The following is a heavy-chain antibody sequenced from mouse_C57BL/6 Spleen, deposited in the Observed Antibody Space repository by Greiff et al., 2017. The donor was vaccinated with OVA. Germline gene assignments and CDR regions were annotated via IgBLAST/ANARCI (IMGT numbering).Heavy chain of an antibody. J-gene: IGHJ4*01. V-gene: IGHV1-19*01. Sequence: SGPVLVKPGASVKMSCKASGYTFTDYYMNWVKQSHGKSLEWIGVINPYNGGTSYNQKFKGKATLTVDKSSSTAYMELNSLTSEDSAVYYCAREKDYDGAYYAMDYWGQGTSVTVSS. CDR2: INPYNGGT. CDR3: AREKDYDGAYYAMDY. CDR1: GYTFTDYY. D-gene: IGHD2-4*01.